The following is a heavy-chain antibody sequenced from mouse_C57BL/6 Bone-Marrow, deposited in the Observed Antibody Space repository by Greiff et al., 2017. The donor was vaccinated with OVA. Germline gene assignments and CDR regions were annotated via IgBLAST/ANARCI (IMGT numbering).Heavy chain of an antibody. CDR1: GFTFSSYA. CDR3: YFDY. J-gene: IGHJ2*01. Sequence: EVQVVESGGGLVKPGGSLKLSCAASGFTFSSYAMSWVRQTPEKRLEWVATISDGGSYTYYPDNVKGRFTISRDNAKNNLYLQMSHLKSEDTASTLYYFDYWGQGTTLTVSS. D-gene: IGHD2-1*01. CDR2: ISDGGSYT. V-gene: IGHV5-4*01.